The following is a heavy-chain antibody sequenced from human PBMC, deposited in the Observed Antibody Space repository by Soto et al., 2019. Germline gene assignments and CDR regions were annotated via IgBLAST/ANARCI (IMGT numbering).Heavy chain of an antibody. CDR1: GGSVNTAPYH. J-gene: IGHJ4*02. CDR3: ARDHHSYYDTSGYYPYFDF. Sequence: PLETLSLTCTVSGGSVNTAPYHWSWIRQSPRNGLEWIGNIYYTGSTNYNPSFESRVAISLDTSNNQFSLRLTSLTAADTAVYFCARDHHSYYDTSGYYPYFDFWGQGTLVTVSS. CDR2: IYYTGST. D-gene: IGHD3-22*01. V-gene: IGHV4-61*01.